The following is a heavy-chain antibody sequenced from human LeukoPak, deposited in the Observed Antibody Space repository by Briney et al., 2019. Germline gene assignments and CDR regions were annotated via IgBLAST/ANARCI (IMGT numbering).Heavy chain of an antibody. V-gene: IGHV3-9*01. J-gene: IGHJ6*04. Sequence: GGSLRLSCAASGFTFDDYAMHWVRQAPGKGLEWVSGISWNSGSIGYADSVKGRFTISRDNAKNSLYLQMNSLRAEDTALYYCAKDQRSWFGELSWFDPWGKGTTVTVSS. D-gene: IGHD3-10*01. CDR3: AKDQRSWFGELSWFDP. CDR2: ISWNSGSI. CDR1: GFTFDDYA.